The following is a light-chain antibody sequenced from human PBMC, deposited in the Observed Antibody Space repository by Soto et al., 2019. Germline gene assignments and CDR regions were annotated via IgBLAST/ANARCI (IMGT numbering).Light chain of an antibody. CDR1: QNVNSY. CDR3: QQRNSWPIT. V-gene: IGKV3-11*01. Sequence: EIVLTQSPATLSLSPGERATLSCRASQNVNSYLIWYQQKPGQAPRLLIYDASTRATGIPTRFSGSGSGTVSTLTISSLAPEDFAVYCWQQRNSWPITFGQGTRLEIK. J-gene: IGKJ5*01. CDR2: DAS.